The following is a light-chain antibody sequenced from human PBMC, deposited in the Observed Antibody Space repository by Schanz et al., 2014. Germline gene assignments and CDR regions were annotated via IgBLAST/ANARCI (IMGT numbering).Light chain of an antibody. V-gene: IGKV3-20*01. Sequence: PGERATLSCRASQSVSSSYLAWYQQKPGQAPRLLIYGASSRATGIPDRFSGSGSGTDFTLTISRLEPEDFAVYYCQQYGSSPLTFGGGTKVEIK. CDR3: QQYGSSPLT. CDR2: GAS. CDR1: QSVSSSY. J-gene: IGKJ4*01.